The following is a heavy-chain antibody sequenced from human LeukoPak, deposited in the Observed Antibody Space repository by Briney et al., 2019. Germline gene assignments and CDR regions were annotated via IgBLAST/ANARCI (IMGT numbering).Heavy chain of an antibody. CDR3: AKSVACTIPFDD. Sequence: GGTLRLSCAASGFTFSSYAMSWVRQAPGKGLEWVSAISGGGGSTYYADSVKGRFTISRDNSKNTLYLQMNSLRAADTAAYYCAKSVACTIPFDDWGQGTLVTVSS. CDR1: GFTFSSYA. D-gene: IGHD6-19*01. V-gene: IGHV3-23*01. CDR2: ISGGGGST. J-gene: IGHJ4*02.